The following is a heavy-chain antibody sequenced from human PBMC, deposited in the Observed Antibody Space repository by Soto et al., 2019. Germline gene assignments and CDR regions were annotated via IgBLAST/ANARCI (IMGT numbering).Heavy chain of an antibody. J-gene: IGHJ5*02. CDR2: VYYSGTT. Sequence: QVQLQESGPGLVKPSETLSLTCSVSGASVSSASYYWSWLRQPPGKGLEWIGYVYYSGTTSYNPSLRSRVIISADTTRNQFSLKLNSVTAADTAIYYCARINGDYGHYWFDPWGQGSLVIVSS. CDR1: GASVSSASYY. D-gene: IGHD2-21*02. V-gene: IGHV4-61*01. CDR3: ARINGDYGHYWFDP.